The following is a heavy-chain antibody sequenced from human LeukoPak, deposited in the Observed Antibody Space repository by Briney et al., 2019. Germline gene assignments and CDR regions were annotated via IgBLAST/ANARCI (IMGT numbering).Heavy chain of an antibody. D-gene: IGHD5-12*01. CDR3: ARYIVASMREQ. CDR1: GGSISSSSNY. J-gene: IGHJ4*02. CDR2: MYYSG. V-gene: IGHV4-39*01. Sequence: SETLSLTCTVSGGSISSSSNYWGWVRQPPGKGLEWIGSMYYSGSYNPSLESRVTISVDTSKNEFSLKLSSVTAADTAVYYCARYIVASMREQWGQGTLVTVSS.